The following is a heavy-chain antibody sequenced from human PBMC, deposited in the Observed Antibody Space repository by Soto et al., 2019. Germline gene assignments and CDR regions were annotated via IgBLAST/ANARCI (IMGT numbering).Heavy chain of an antibody. D-gene: IGHD3-10*01. V-gene: IGHV3-30-3*01. Sequence: QVQLVESGGGVVQPGRSLRLSCAASGFSSSSYAMHWVRRAPGKGLEWVAVMSYDGINKYYADFVKGRFTISRDNSKNMLYLQMDRLRAEDTAVYYCASLYYYSLTKYLDYWGQGTVVTVSS. CDR1: GFSSSSYA. J-gene: IGHJ4*02. CDR3: ASLYYYSLTKYLDY. CDR2: MSYDGINK.